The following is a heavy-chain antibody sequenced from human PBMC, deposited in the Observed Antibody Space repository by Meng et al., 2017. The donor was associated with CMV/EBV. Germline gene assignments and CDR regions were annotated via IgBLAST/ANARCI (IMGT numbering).Heavy chain of an antibody. J-gene: IGHJ6*02. V-gene: IGHV3-11*01. CDR1: GFTFSDYY. CDR3: ARDREEAYCGGDCYWFYYYGMDV. Sequence: GESLKISCAASGFTFSDYYMSWIRQAPGKGLEWVSYISSSGSTIYYADSVKGRFTISRDNAKNSLYLQMNSLRAEDTAVYYCARDREEAYCGGDCYWFYYYGMDVWGQGTTVTVSS. CDR2: ISSSGSTI. D-gene: IGHD2-21*01.